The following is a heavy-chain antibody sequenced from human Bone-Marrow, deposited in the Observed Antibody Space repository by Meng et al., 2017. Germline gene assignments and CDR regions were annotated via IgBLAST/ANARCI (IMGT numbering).Heavy chain of an antibody. CDR3: ARGRASCSSGGCSLGWLDP. Sequence: VQQQDSGPGLVQPAQSLSLTCSVSGGSINSAGYYWSWIRQHPGKGLEWIGYIYYTENTYYNPSLKSPMTISLDKSKNQFSLKLNSVTVADTAVYYCARGRASCSSGGCSLGWLDPWGQGTLVTVSS. V-gene: IGHV4-31*01. CDR1: GGSINSAGYY. D-gene: IGHD2-15*01. CDR2: IYYTENT. J-gene: IGHJ5*02.